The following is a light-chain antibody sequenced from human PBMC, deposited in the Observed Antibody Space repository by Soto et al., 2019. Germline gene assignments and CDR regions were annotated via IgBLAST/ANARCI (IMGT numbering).Light chain of an antibody. CDR3: LQYTSYPLT. J-gene: IGKJ4*01. CDR1: QAVDND. V-gene: IGKV1-16*01. CDR2: ATS. Sequence: DIEMTQSPSSLSASMGDRVTITCRASQAVDNDLPWFQQKPGQAPKSLIYATSRLQSGVPPRFSGSGSGTEFTLTLTSLQPDDFGTYYCLQYTSYPLTFGGGTTVEI.